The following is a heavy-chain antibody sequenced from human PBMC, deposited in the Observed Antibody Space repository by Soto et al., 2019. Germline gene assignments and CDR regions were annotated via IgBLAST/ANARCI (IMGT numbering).Heavy chain of an antibody. J-gene: IGHJ6*02. V-gene: IGHV1-18*01. CDR3: ARDGIVVVPAAIGSDYYYYGMDV. CDR1: GYTFTSYG. Sequence: GASVKVSCKASGYTFTSYGISWVRQAPGQGLEWMGWISAYNGNTNYAQKLQGRVTMTTDTSTSTAYMELRSLRSDDTAVYYCARDGIVVVPAAIGSDYYYYGMDVWGQGTTVTV. D-gene: IGHD2-2*02. CDR2: ISAYNGNT.